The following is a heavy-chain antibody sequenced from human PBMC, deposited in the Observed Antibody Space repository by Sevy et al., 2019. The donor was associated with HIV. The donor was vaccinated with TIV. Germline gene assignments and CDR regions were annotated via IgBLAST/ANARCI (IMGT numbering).Heavy chain of an antibody. CDR1: GFTLSSYD. J-gene: IGHJ4*02. D-gene: IGHD3-16*01. V-gene: IGHV3-23*01. Sequence: GGSLRLSCAVSGFTLSSYDLSWVRQAPGKGLEWVSLISANGDSTFYLDSVKGRFTISKDNSKNTLYLHMSSLSAEDTAVYYCAKDGWEHSYVPFQYWGQGTLVTVSS. CDR2: ISANGDST. CDR3: AKDGWEHSYVPFQY.